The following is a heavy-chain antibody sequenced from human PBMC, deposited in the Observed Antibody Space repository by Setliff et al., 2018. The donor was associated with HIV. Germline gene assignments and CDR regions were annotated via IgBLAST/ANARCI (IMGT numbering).Heavy chain of an antibody. CDR2: ISAYNGNT. D-gene: IGHD2-21*02. CDR3: ARVGSVVVVTAIDY. J-gene: IGHJ4*02. V-gene: IGHV1-18*01. Sequence: ASVQVSCKASGYTFTSYGISWVRQAPGQGLEWMGWISAYNGNTNYAQKLQGRVTMTTDTSTSTAYMELRSLRSDDTAVYYCARVGSVVVVTAIDYWGQGTLVTVSS. CDR1: GYTFTSYG.